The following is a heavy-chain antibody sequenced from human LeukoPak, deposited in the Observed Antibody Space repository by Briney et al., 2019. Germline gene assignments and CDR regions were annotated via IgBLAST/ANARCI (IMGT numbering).Heavy chain of an antibody. V-gene: IGHV3-23*01. Sequence: GGSLRLSCAASGFTFSSYAMSWVRQAPGKGLEWVSAISGSGGSTYYAASVKGRFTISRDNSKNTLYLQMNSLRGEDTAVYYCAKATVTSYYYYYGMDVWGQGTTVTVSS. J-gene: IGHJ6*02. CDR3: AKATVTSYYYYYGMDV. CDR2: ISGSGGST. D-gene: IGHD4-17*01. CDR1: GFTFSSYA.